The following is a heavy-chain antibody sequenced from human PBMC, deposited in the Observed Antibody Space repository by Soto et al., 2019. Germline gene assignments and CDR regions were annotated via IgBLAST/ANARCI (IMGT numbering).Heavy chain of an antibody. CDR2: ISSDGNRR. D-gene: IGHD3-10*01. J-gene: IGHJ4*02. CDR3: AKDHYVSRSGSVSPYYFDY. Sequence: QVYLVESGGGVVQPGRSLRLSCAVSGFTFPNFAMHWVRQAPGKGLEWVALISSDGNRRYYADSVKGRFTISRDNSKNTLYLQMYGLTTDDTAVFYCAKDHYVSRSGSVSPYYFDYWGQGTLVTVSS. CDR1: GFTFPNFA. V-gene: IGHV3-30*18.